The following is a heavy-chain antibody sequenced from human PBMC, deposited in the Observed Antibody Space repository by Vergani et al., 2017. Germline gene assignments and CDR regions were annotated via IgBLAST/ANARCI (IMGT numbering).Heavy chain of an antibody. D-gene: IGHD2-21*01. CDR1: GFTFSACP. CDR3: AKARDPNCKGGNCYSYYYGLDL. V-gene: IGHV3-23*01. Sequence: EVQLLQSGGGVIQPGGSVRLSCAASGFTFSACPMNWVRQAPGKGLEWVSAISARYPSTYYADSVKGRLTISRDNSKDTLYLQMNSLRVEDTAIYYCAKARDPNCKGGNCYSYYYGLDLWGQGTTVTVSS. CDR2: ISARYPST. J-gene: IGHJ6*02.